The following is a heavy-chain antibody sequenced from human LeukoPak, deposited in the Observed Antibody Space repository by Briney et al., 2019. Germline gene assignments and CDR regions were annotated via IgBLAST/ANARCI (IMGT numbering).Heavy chain of an antibody. Sequence: SETLSLTCTASGGSISSYYWSWIRQPPGKGLEWIGYIYYSGSTNYNPSLKSRVTISVDTSKNQFSLKLSSVTAADTAVYYCARHRPEYSGYAFLFNYWGQGTLVTVSS. CDR1: GGSISSYY. J-gene: IGHJ4*02. CDR3: ARHRPEYSGYAFLFNY. V-gene: IGHV4-59*08. CDR2: IYYSGST. D-gene: IGHD5-12*01.